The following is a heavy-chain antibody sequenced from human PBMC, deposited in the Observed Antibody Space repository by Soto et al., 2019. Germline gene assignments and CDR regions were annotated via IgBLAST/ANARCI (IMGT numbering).Heavy chain of an antibody. J-gene: IGHJ6*02. V-gene: IGHV1-46*01. Sequence: ASVKVSCKASGYTFTSYYMHWVRQAPGQGLEWMGIINPSGGSTSYAQKFQGRVTMTRDTSTSTVYMELSSLRSEDTDVYYCARDGRYYDSSGYPGVPYYYGMDVWGQGTTVTVSS. CDR3: ARDGRYYDSSGYPGVPYYYGMDV. D-gene: IGHD3-22*01. CDR2: INPSGGST. CDR1: GYTFTSYY.